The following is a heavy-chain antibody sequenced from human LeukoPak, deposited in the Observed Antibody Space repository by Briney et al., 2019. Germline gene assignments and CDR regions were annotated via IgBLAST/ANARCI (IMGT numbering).Heavy chain of an antibody. D-gene: IGHD3-9*01. CDR3: TRGNILSGYCFDS. J-gene: IGHJ4*02. Sequence: PSETLSLTCAVYGGSISGYYWSWIRRPPGKGLEWVGEIHYTGATSYNPSLKSRATISIETSKNQVSLRLSSVTAADTAVYYCTRGNILSGYCFDSWGQGALVTVSS. CDR1: GGSISGYY. V-gene: IGHV4-34*01. CDR2: IHYTGAT.